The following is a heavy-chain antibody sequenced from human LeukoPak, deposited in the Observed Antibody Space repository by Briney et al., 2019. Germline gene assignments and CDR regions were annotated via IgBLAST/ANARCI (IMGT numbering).Heavy chain of an antibody. CDR2: IYPSGDT. D-gene: IGHD2-15*01. V-gene: IGHV4-34*01. CDR3: AAYQWWFQNDV. CDR1: GGSFSSNY. Sequence: SETLSLTCDFSGGSFSSNYWSWFRQPPGGGLEWIAEIYPSGDTKSNPSLTGRVTISADRSRGHLFLGLSSVIAADTAVYYCAAYQWWFQNDVWGQGTLVTVSS. J-gene: IGHJ4*02.